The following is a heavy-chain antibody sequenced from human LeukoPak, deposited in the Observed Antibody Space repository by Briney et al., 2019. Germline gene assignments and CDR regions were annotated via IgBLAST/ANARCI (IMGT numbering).Heavy chain of an antibody. Sequence: SETLSLTCTLSGDSISSSGYCWGWIRQPPGKGLECVGVICYTGSTYYNPSLKSRVTISVDTSKNQFSLKLSSVTAADTAVYYCARAPGSSSWYILGYWGQGTLVTVSS. CDR3: ARAPGSSSWYILGY. D-gene: IGHD6-13*01. CDR2: ICYTGST. V-gene: IGHV4-39*07. J-gene: IGHJ4*02. CDR1: GDSISSSGYC.